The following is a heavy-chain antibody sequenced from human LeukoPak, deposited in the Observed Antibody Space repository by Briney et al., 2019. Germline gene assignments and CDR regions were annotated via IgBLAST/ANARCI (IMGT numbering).Heavy chain of an antibody. CDR3: ARDYNYDSSGYYYVPTNPFDY. D-gene: IGHD3-22*01. CDR1: GGTFSSYA. J-gene: IGHJ4*02. V-gene: IGHV1-69*05. CDR2: IIPIFGTA. Sequence: ASVKVSCKASGGTFSSYAISWVRQAPGQGLEWMGGIIPIFGTANYAQKFQGRVTITTDESTSTAYMELSSLRSEDTAVYYCARDYNYDSSGYYYVPTNPFDYWGQGTLVTVSS.